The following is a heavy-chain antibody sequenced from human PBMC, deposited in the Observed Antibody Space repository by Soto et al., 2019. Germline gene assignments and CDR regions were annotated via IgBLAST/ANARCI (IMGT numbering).Heavy chain of an antibody. CDR1: GGTFSSYA. V-gene: IGHV1-69*01. CDR2: IIPIFGTA. CDR3: ARGGYCSSTSCYFDY. Sequence: QVQLVHSVAEVKKPGSPVKVSCKASGGTFSSYAISWVRKAHRQGLEWMGGIIPIFGTANYAQKYQGRVTITADESTSKDYMELSRLRSEDTAVYYCARGGYCSSTSCYFDYWGQGTLVTDS. J-gene: IGHJ4*02. D-gene: IGHD2-2*01.